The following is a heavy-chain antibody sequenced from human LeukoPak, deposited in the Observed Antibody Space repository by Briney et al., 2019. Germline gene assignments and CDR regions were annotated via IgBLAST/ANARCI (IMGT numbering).Heavy chain of an antibody. CDR2: IIPILGIA. D-gene: IGHD5-18*01. CDR3: ARADTAMAGSFDY. Sequence: ASAKVSCKASGGTFSSYAISWVRQAPGQGLEWMGRIIPILGIANYAQKFQGRVTITADKSTSTAYMELSSLRSEDTAVYYCARADTAMAGSFDYWGQGTLVTVSS. J-gene: IGHJ4*02. CDR1: GGTFSSYA. V-gene: IGHV1-69*04.